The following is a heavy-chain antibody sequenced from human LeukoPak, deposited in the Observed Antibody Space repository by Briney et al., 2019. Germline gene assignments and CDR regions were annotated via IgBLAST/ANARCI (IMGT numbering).Heavy chain of an antibody. D-gene: IGHD3-22*01. Sequence: GRSLRLSCAASGFTFSSYGMHWVRQAPGKGLEWVAVISYDGSNKYYADSVKGRFTISRDNSKNTLYLQMNSLRAEDTAVYYCAKLRGEDYYDSSAHDYWGQGTLVTVSP. CDR3: AKLRGEDYYDSSAHDY. CDR1: GFTFSSYG. J-gene: IGHJ4*02. CDR2: ISYDGSNK. V-gene: IGHV3-30*18.